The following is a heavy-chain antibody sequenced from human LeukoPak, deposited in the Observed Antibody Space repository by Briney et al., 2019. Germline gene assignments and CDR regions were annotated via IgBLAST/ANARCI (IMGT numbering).Heavy chain of an antibody. CDR3: ARPLGPIAAAGTETLDY. CDR2: ISYDGSNK. CDR1: GFTFSSYG. D-gene: IGHD6-13*01. Sequence: PGGSLRLSCAASGFTFSSYGMHWVRQAPGKGLEWVAVISYDGSNKYYADSVKGRFTISRDNSKNTLYLQMNSLRAEDTAVYYCARPLGPIAAAGTETLDYWGQGTLVTVSS. V-gene: IGHV3-30*03. J-gene: IGHJ4*02.